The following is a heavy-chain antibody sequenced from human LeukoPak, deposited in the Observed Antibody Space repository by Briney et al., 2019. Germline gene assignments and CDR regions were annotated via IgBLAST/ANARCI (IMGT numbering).Heavy chain of an antibody. Sequence: SETLSLTCTVSGGSISSSSYYWGWIRQPPGKGLEWIGSIYYSGSTYYNPSLKSRVTISVDTSKNQFSLKLSSVTAADTAVYYCARGRKIFVARYMDVWGKGTTVTVSS. CDR2: IYYSGST. CDR1: GGSISSSSYY. J-gene: IGHJ6*03. D-gene: IGHD3-3*01. CDR3: ARGRKIFVARYMDV. V-gene: IGHV4-39*07.